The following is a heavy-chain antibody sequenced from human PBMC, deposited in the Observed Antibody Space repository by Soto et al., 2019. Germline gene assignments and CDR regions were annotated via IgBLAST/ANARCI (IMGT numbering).Heavy chain of an antibody. V-gene: IGHV3-23*01. Sequence: GGSLRLSCAASGFTFRNHAMTWARQAPGKELEWVSAISASGTGTYYAASVKGRFTISRDNSRATVYLQMNNLRAEDTATYYCGKDLSPYGSGPFDFWGQGTLVTVSS. CDR1: GFTFRNHA. CDR3: GKDLSPYGSGPFDF. J-gene: IGHJ4*01. D-gene: IGHD3-10*01. CDR2: ISASGTGT.